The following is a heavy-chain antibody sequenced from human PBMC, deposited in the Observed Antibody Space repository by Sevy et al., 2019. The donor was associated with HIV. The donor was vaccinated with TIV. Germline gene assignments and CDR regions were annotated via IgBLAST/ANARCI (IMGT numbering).Heavy chain of an antibody. CDR2: IRSKANSYAT. V-gene: IGHV3-73*01. CDR1: GFTFSGSA. J-gene: IGHJ4*02. D-gene: IGHD2-2*01. Sequence: GGSLRLSCAASGFTFSGSAMHWVRQASGKGLEWVGRIRSKANSYATAYAASVKGRFTISRDDSKNTAYLQMNSLKTEDTVVYYCTRHEGHCSSTSCSPFDYWGQGTLVTVSS. CDR3: TRHEGHCSSTSCSPFDY.